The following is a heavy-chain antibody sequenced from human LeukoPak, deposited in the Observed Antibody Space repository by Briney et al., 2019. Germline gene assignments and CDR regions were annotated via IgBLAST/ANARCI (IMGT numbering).Heavy chain of an antibody. CDR2: INKDGSEE. CDR3: ARWPHCQDF. J-gene: IGHJ4*02. CDR1: GSTFSDFY. Sequence: PGRSLRLSCAAAGSTFSDFYISSGRHPPRKGLEWVANINKDGSEEKYVDSVKGRFTISRDNAKNSLYLQMSSLRADDTAVYYCARWPHCQDFWGRGTRVTVSS. V-gene: IGHV3-7*03.